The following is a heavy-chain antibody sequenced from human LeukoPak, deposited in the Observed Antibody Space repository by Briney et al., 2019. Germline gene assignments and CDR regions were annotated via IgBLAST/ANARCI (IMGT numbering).Heavy chain of an antibody. J-gene: IGHJ4*02. Sequence: ASVKVSCKASGYTFTDYYMHWVRQAPGQGLEWMGWINPNSGGTNYAQKFHGRVTMTRDTSISTAYMELRRLRSDDTAVYYCARGDLGWNYVCDYWGQGTLVTVFS. CDR1: GYTFTDYY. CDR3: ARGDLGWNYVCDY. CDR2: INPNSGGT. V-gene: IGHV1-2*02. D-gene: IGHD1-7*01.